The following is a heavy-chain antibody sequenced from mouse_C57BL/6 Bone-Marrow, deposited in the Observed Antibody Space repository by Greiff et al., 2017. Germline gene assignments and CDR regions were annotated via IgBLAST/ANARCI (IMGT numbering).Heavy chain of an antibody. J-gene: IGHJ3*01. V-gene: IGHV1-69*01. CDR1: GYTFTSYW. CDR2: IDPSDSYT. Sequence: QVQLQQPGAELVMPGASVKLSCKASGYTFTSYWMHWVKQRPGQGLEWIGEIDPSDSYTNYNQKFKGKSTLTVDKSSSTAYMQLSSLTSEDSAVYYCARVDWDWFAYWGQGTLVTVSA. CDR3: ARVDWDWFAY. D-gene: IGHD4-1*01.